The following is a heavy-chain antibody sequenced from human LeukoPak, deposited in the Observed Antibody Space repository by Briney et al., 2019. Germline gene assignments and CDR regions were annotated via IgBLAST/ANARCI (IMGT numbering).Heavy chain of an antibody. CDR1: SFTFDDYA. Sequence: GGSLRLSCAASSFTFDDYAMHWVRQAPGEGLECVSLITGDGGGTYSADSVKGRFTISRDNSKTSLYMQMNSLRIEDTALYYCAEARVGSTWDSLDYWGQGTLVTVSS. CDR2: ITGDGGGT. V-gene: IGHV3-43*02. CDR3: AEARVGSTWDSLDY. D-gene: IGHD1-26*01. J-gene: IGHJ4*02.